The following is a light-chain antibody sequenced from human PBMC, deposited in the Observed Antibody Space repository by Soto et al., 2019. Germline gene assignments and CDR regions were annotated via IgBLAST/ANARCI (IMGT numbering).Light chain of an antibody. J-gene: IGKJ1*01. CDR3: QQYGSSPWT. V-gene: IGKV3-20*01. CDR2: GAS. CDR1: QGLSSSY. Sequence: IVLTQSPGTLSLSPGERATLSCRASQGLSSSYLAWYQQKPGQAPRLLIYGASSRATGIPDRFSGSGSGTDFTLTISRLEPADFAVYYCQQYGSSPWTFGQGTKVEIK.